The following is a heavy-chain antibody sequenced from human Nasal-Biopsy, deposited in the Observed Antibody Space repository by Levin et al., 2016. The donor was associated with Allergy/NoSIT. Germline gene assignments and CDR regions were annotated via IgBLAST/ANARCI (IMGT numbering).Heavy chain of an antibody. Sequence: GSLRLSCTVSGDSISSRYYYWGWIRQPPGKGLEWIGEMNRVGDTIYNPALESRVRISIDTSANRIFLTLSSVTAADTAKYYCATGTEVIGHGLPDHHNGFAVWGPGTTVTV. D-gene: IGHD2-21*01. J-gene: IGHJ6*02. V-gene: IGHV4-39*07. CDR1: GDSISSRYYY. CDR3: ATGTEVIGHGLPDHHNGFAV. CDR2: MNRVGDT.